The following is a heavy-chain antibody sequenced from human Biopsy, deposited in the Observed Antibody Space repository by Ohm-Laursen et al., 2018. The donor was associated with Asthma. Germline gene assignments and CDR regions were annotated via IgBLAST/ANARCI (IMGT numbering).Heavy chain of an antibody. D-gene: IGHD3-22*01. CDR3: ARGDSSNWSHYYFDY. Sequence: GSLRLSCAASGFTVSRDHMFWVRQAPGKGLEWVSVIYSGGTSHTADSVRGRFTISRDFSKNTLRLQMHSLRVEDTAVYYCARGDSSNWSHYYFDYWGQGTLVTVSS. CDR2: IYSGGTS. V-gene: IGHV3-53*01. CDR1: GFTVSRDH. J-gene: IGHJ4*02.